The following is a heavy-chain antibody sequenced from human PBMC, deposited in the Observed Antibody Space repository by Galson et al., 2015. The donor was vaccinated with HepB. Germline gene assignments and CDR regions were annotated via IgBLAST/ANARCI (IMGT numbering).Heavy chain of an antibody. CDR2: INPSGGST. Sequence: SVKVSCKASGYTFTSYYMHWVRQAPGQGLEWMGIINPSGGSTSYAQKFQGRVTMTRDTSTSTVYMELSSLRSEDTAVYYCAREGITIFGAEGGGYGMDVWGQGTTVTVSS. CDR1: GYTFTSYY. V-gene: IGHV1-46*01. J-gene: IGHJ6*02. CDR3: AREGITIFGAEGGGYGMDV. D-gene: IGHD3-3*01.